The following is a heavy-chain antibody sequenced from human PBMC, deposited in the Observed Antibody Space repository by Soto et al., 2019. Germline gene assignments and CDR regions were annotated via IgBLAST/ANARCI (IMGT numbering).Heavy chain of an antibody. CDR1: GGTFSHSA. J-gene: IGHJ6*02. Sequence: QVQLVQSGAEVKKPGSSVKVSCKASGGTFSHSAISWVRQAPGQGLEWMGGIIPISGTAHYAQKCQVRVSIIADESTRTAYMELSTLRSEDTAMYFCARDNDFHSSQYFYGLDVWGQGTTVTVSS. CDR2: IIPISGTA. D-gene: IGHD3-3*01. V-gene: IGHV1-69*01. CDR3: ARDNDFHSSQYFYGLDV.